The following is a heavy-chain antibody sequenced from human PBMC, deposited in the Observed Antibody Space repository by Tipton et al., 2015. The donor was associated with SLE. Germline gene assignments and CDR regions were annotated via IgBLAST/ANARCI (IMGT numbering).Heavy chain of an antibody. D-gene: IGHD2-15*01. CDR2: MYTSGST. CDR1: GGSISSGSYY. V-gene: IGHV4-61*02. J-gene: IGHJ6*03. CDR3: ARTGADCSGGSCYFYPYYMDV. Sequence: TLSLTCTVSGGSISSGSYYWTWVRQPAGKRLEWIGRMYTSGSTTYNPSLQSPVTISVDTSKNQFSLKLNSVTAADTAVYYCARTGADCSGGSCYFYPYYMDVWDKGTTVTVSS.